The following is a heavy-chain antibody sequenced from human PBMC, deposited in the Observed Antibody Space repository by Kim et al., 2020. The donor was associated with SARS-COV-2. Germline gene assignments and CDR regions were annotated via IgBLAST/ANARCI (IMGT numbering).Heavy chain of an antibody. V-gene: IGHV1-46*01. D-gene: IGHD3-22*01. CDR1: GYTFTSYY. Sequence: ASVKVSCKASGYTFTSYYMHWVRQAPGQGLEWMGIISPSGGSTTYAQNFQGRVTMTRYTSTTTVYMEVSSLKSEDTAVYYCARERSSGYYYFDYWGQGTLVTVSS. CDR3: ARERSSGYYYFDY. J-gene: IGHJ4*02. CDR2: ISPSGGST.